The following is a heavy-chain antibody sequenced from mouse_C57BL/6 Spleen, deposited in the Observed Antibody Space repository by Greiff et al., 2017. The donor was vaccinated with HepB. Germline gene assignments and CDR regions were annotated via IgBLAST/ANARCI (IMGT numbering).Heavy chain of an antibody. D-gene: IGHD1-1*01. CDR2: IYPGGGYT. CDR1: GYTFTNYW. J-gene: IGHJ3*01. V-gene: IGHV1-63*01. Sequence: QVQLQQSGAELVRPGTSVKMSCKASGYTFTNYWIGWAKQRPGHGLEWIGDIYPGGGYTNYNEKFKGKATLTADKSSSTAYMPFIILTSEDSAIYYCARKGGSSYEGFAYWGQGTLVTVSA. CDR3: ARKGGSSYEGFAY.